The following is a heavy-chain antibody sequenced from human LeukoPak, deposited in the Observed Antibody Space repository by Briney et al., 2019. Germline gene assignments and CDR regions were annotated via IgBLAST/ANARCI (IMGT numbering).Heavy chain of an antibody. D-gene: IGHD1-26*01. V-gene: IGHV1-2*02. Sequence: ASVKVSCKASGYTFTGYYMHWVRQAPGQGLEWMGWINPNSGGTNYAQKFQGRVTMTRDTSISTAYMELSRLRSDDTAVYYCARVVSGSYDAFDIWGQGTMVTVSS. CDR1: GYTFTGYY. CDR3: ARVVSGSYDAFDI. CDR2: INPNSGGT. J-gene: IGHJ3*02.